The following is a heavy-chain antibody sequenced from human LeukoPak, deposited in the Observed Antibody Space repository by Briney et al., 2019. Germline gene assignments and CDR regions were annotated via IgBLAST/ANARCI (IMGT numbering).Heavy chain of an antibody. Sequence: ASVKVSCKASGYTFTSYDINWVRQATGQGVEWRGWMNPNSGTTGYAQKFQGRVTITRNTSISTAYMELSSLRSEDTAVYYCARVRRTVVTRAFDIWGQGTMVTVSS. CDR1: GYTFTSYD. V-gene: IGHV1-8*03. CDR3: ARVRRTVVTRAFDI. J-gene: IGHJ3*02. D-gene: IGHD4-23*01. CDR2: MNPNSGTT.